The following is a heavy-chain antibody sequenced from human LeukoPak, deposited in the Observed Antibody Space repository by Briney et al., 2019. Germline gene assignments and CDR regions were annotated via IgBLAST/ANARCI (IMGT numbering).Heavy chain of an antibody. V-gene: IGHV1-69*13. CDR3: ACDNQWEPPGG. CDR1: GGTFSSYA. Sequence: GASVKVSCKASGGTFSSYAISWVRQAPGQGLEWMGGIIPIFGTANYAQKFQGRVTITADESTSTAYMELSSLRSEDTAVYYCACDNQWEPPGGWGQGTLVTVSS. CDR2: IIPIFGTA. D-gene: IGHD1-26*01. J-gene: IGHJ4*02.